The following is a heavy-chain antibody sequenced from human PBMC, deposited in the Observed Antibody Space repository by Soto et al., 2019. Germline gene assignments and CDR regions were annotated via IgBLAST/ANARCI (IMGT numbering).Heavy chain of an antibody. Sequence: GGSLRLSCAASGFTFSNSWMNWVCQAPGKGLEWVANIKEDGTAKYYLDSVKGRFTVSRDNVKNSLYLQMNSLRAEDTAMYYCTTDRGYLTFDYWGPGTLVTVSS. J-gene: IGHJ4*02. V-gene: IGHV3-7*01. CDR1: GFTFSNSW. CDR3: TTDRGYLTFDY. D-gene: IGHD3-22*01. CDR2: IKEDGTAK.